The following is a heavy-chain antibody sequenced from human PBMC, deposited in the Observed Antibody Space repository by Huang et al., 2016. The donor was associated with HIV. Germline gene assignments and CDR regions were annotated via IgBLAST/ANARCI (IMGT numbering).Heavy chain of an antibody. V-gene: IGHV4-61*09. CDR2: IHTSGNT. CDR3: ARIGRYYSDY. Sequence: QVQLQESGPGLVKPSQTLSLTCTVSGGSIRSGSFYWSWIRQPAGNGLEWIEHIHTSGNTNYNPSVKSRVTISRDTSKNQFSLKLSSVTAADTAVYYCARIGRYYSDYWGQGTLVTVSS. J-gene: IGHJ4*02. CDR1: GGSIRSGSFY.